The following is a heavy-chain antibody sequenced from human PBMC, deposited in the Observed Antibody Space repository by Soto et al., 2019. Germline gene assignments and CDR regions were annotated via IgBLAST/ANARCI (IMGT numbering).Heavy chain of an antibody. J-gene: IGHJ6*02. Sequence: GGSLRLSCAASGFTFSSYAMHWVRQAPGKGLEWVAVISYDGSNKYYADSVKGRFTISRDNSKNTLYLQMNGLRAKDTAVYYCARHPADYDYYDSSGPLYYYGMDVWGQGTTVTVSS. CDR3: ARHPADYDYYDSSGPLYYYGMDV. CDR1: GFTFSSYA. V-gene: IGHV3-30-3*01. D-gene: IGHD3-22*01. CDR2: ISYDGSNK.